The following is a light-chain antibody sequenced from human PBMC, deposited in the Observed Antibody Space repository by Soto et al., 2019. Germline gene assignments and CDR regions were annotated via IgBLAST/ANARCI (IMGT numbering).Light chain of an antibody. V-gene: IGLV2-14*01. CDR1: GSHVGGYNY. Sequence: QSVLTQPASVSGSPGQSITISCAGTGSHVGGYNYVSWYQQHPGKAPKFMIYDVSNRPSGVSNRFSGSKSGNTASLTISGLQAEDEADFYCSSYTTSNTRQIVFGTGTKVTAL. CDR2: DVS. J-gene: IGLJ1*01. CDR3: SSYTTSNTRQIV.